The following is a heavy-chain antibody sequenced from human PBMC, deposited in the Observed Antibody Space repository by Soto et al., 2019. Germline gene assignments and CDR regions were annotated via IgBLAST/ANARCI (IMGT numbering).Heavy chain of an antibody. J-gene: IGHJ5*01. CDR1: GYIFTSYW. Sequence: GESLNISCTTAGYIFTSYWIALVRQMPGKGLEWMGIIFPSDSDSRYSPSFQGQVTISAARSTSTVFLQWASMKASDTAVYFCARTEKRGYFNWFDYWGQGTLVTVSS. CDR3: ARTEKRGYFNWFDY. V-gene: IGHV5-51*01. CDR2: IFPSDSDS. D-gene: IGHD3-22*01.